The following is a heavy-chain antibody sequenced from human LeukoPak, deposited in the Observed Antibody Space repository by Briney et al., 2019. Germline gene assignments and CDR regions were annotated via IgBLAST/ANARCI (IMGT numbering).Heavy chain of an antibody. Sequence: PGRSLRLSCAASGFTFSDSDIHWVRQASGKGLKWVGRITTKRSNYATAYTASVKGRFTISRHDSENTAYLQMNSLKTEDTALYYCTTYRSGHYWGQGTLVTVSS. CDR3: TTYRSGHY. V-gene: IGHV3-73*01. D-gene: IGHD6-19*01. J-gene: IGHJ4*02. CDR2: ITTKRSNYAT. CDR1: GFTFSDSD.